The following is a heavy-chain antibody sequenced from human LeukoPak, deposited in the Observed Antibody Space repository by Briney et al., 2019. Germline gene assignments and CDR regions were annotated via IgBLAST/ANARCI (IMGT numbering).Heavy chain of an antibody. J-gene: IGHJ4*02. CDR1: GFSFSDYQ. CDR2: MTARGRST. Sequence: GGSLRLSCAASGFSFSDYQMSWVRQAPGKGLEWISYMTARGRSTNYADSVKGRFTISRDNAKNSVVLQMNSLRAEDTAVYYCTRERRGSYYAFEFWGQGTLVSVSS. V-gene: IGHV3-11*01. D-gene: IGHD1-26*01. CDR3: TRERRGSYYAFEF.